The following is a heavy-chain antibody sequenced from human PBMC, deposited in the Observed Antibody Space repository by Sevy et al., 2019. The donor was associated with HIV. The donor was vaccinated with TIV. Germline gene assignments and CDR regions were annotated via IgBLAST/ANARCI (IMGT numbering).Heavy chain of an antibody. D-gene: IGHD3-10*01. CDR3: ASDWGSYYSFDH. J-gene: IGHJ4*02. CDR2: IYYSGST. V-gene: IGHV4-39*02. CDR1: GGSISSSSHY. Sequence: SETLSLTCTVSGGSISSSSHYWGWIRQPPGKGLEWIGSIYYSGSTYNNPSLKSRATISLDTSKNHFSLKLSSVTAADTAIYYCASDWGSYYSFDHWGQGILVTVSS.